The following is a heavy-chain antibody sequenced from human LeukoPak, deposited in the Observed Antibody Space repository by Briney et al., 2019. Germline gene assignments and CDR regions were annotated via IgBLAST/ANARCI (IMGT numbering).Heavy chain of an antibody. D-gene: IGHD2-2*01. J-gene: IGHJ3*02. Sequence: ASVKVSCKASGYTFTGYYMHWVRQAPGQGLEWMGWINPNSGGTDYAQNFQGRVTMTRDTSITTAHMELSRLRSDDTAVYYCAASRKYQLLGEADDAFEIWGQGTMVTVSS. CDR3: AASRKYQLLGEADDAFEI. CDR1: GYTFTGYY. CDR2: INPNSGGT. V-gene: IGHV1-2*02.